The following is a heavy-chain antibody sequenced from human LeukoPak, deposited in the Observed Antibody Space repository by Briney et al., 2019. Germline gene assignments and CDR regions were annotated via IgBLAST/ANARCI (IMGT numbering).Heavy chain of an antibody. Sequence: GGSLRLSCAASGFTFSSYAMSWVRQAPGKGLEWVSAISGSGGSTYYADSVKGRFTISRDNSKNTLYLQMNSLRAEDTAVYYCARWFNSWFSRIASFAFDIWGQGTMVTVSS. J-gene: IGHJ3*02. CDR1: GFTFSSYA. D-gene: IGHD3-10*01. CDR3: ARWFNSWFSRIASFAFDI. V-gene: IGHV3-23*01. CDR2: ISGSGGST.